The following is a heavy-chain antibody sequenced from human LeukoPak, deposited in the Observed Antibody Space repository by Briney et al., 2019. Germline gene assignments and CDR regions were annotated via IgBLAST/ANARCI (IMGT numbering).Heavy chain of an antibody. Sequence: PSETLSLTCTVSGGSISSGGYYWSWIRQHPGKGLEWIGYIYYSGSTYYNPSLKSRVTISVDTSKNQFSLKLSSVTAADTAVYYCARGTRPSDAFDIWGQGTMVTVSS. CDR1: GGSISSGGYY. J-gene: IGHJ3*02. CDR2: IYYSGST. V-gene: IGHV4-31*03. CDR3: ARGTRPSDAFDI. D-gene: IGHD2-2*01.